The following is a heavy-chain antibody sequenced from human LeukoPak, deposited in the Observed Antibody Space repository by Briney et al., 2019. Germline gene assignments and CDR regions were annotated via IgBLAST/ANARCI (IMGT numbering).Heavy chain of an antibody. CDR2: FDPEDGET. D-gene: IGHD3-22*01. V-gene: IGHV1-24*01. Sequence: GASVKVSCKVSGYTLTELSMHWVRQAPGKGLEWMGGFDPEDGETIYAQKFQGRVTMTEDTSTDTVYMELSSLRSEDTAVYYCATTARNPYYYDSSGPNYYYYGMDVWGQGTTVTVSS. J-gene: IGHJ6*02. CDR3: ATTARNPYYYDSSGPNYYYYGMDV. CDR1: GYTLTELS.